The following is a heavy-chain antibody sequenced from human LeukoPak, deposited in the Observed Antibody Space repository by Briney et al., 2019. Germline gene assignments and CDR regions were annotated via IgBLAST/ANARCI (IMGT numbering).Heavy chain of an antibody. CDR3: ARRPTVAGWFDP. CDR1: GGSISSSSYY. J-gene: IGHJ5*02. D-gene: IGHD4-23*01. CDR2: IHYSGTT. V-gene: IGHV4-39*01. Sequence: PSETLSLTCAVSGGSISSSSYYWGWIRQPPGKGPDWIGSIHYSGTTYYNPSLKSRVTISVDTSKNQFSLKVSSVTAADTAVYYCARRPTVAGWFDPWGQGILVTVSS.